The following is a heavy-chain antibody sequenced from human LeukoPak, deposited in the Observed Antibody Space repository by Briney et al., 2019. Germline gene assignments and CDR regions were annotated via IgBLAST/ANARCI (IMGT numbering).Heavy chain of an antibody. CDR3: ARGSYCSSTSCRTGDWFDP. V-gene: IGHV4-34*01. J-gene: IGHJ5*02. CDR1: GGSFSGYY. Sequence: SETLSLTCAVYGGSFSGYYWSWIRQPPGKGLEWIGEINHSGSTNYNPSLKSRVTISVATSKNQFSLKLSSVTAADTAVYFCARGSYCSSTSCRTGDWFDPWGQGTLVTVSS. CDR2: INHSGST. D-gene: IGHD2-2*01.